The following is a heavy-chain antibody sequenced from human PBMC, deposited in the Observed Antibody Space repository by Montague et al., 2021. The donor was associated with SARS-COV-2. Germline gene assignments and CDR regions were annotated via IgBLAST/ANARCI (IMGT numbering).Heavy chain of an antibody. CDR1: GGSISGYY. CDR3: ARDSLVASYYYYGVDV. Sequence: SETLSLTCTVSGGSISGYYWNWIRQPPGKGLEWIGDIYSSGSTNYKPSLKSRVTMSVDTSKNQLSLNLSSVTAADTAVYYCARDSLVASYYYYGVDVWGQGTLVTVAS. V-gene: IGHV4-59*13. J-gene: IGHJ6*02. CDR2: IYSSGST. D-gene: IGHD3-3*02.